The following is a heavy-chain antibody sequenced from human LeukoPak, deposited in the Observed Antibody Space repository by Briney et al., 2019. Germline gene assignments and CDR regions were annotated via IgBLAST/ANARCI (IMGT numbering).Heavy chain of an antibody. J-gene: IGHJ4*02. CDR1: GYSFTSCW. V-gene: IGHV5-51*01. CDR2: IYPGDSDT. Sequence: GESLKISCKGSGYSFTSCWIGWVRQMPGKGLEWMGIIYPGDSDTRYSPSFQGQVTISADKSISTAYLQWSSLKASDTAMYYCARQLTYYDSSGYCFDYWGQGTLVTVSS. D-gene: IGHD3-22*01. CDR3: ARQLTYYDSSGYCFDY.